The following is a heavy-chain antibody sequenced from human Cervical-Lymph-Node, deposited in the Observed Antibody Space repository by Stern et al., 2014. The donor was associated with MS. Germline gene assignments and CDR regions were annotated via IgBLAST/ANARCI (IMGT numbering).Heavy chain of an antibody. Sequence: VQLVQSGVEVKKPGESLQISCKVSGYNFVDFWIGWVRQMPGKGLEWMGVIQPLRTDIRYRPSFQGLGAIPVAKTIPPPTRSCNSLKASYTAMYYCARHRDDQLRGPHPELLDYWGQGTLVSVSS. CDR1: GYNFVDFW. CDR2: IQPLRTDI. CDR3: ARHRDDQLRGPHPELLDY. J-gene: IGHJ4*02. V-gene: IGHV5-51*01. D-gene: IGHD1-1*01.